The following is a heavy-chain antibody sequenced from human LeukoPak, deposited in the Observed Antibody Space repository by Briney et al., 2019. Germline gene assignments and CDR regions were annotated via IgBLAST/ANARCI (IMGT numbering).Heavy chain of an antibody. CDR1: GYTFISYG. CDR2: ISDYNGNT. V-gene: IGHV1-18*01. D-gene: IGHD6-19*01. CDR3: ARDLYASGSYSGDY. J-gene: IGHJ4*02. Sequence: ASVKVSCTASGYTFISYGINWVRQAPGQGPEWMGWISDYNGNTNYARKFKGRGTTTTDTSTNTAYMELWSLRSDDTAVYYCARDLYASGSYSGDYWGQGTLVTVSS.